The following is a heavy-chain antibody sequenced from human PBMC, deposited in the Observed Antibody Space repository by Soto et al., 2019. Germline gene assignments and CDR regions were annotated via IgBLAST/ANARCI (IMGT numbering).Heavy chain of an antibody. CDR1: GFTFSSYG. D-gene: IGHD6-19*01. Sequence: GGSLRLSCAASGFTFSSYGMHWVRQAPGKGLEWVAVISYDGSNKYYADSVKGRFTISRDNSKNTLYLQMNSLRAEDTAVYYCAKDRGSGWLYYFDYWGQGTLVTVSS. CDR2: ISYDGSNK. CDR3: AKDRGSGWLYYFDY. V-gene: IGHV3-30*18. J-gene: IGHJ4*02.